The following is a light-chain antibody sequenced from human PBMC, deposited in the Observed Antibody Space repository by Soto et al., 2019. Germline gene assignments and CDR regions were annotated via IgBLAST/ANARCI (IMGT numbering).Light chain of an antibody. V-gene: IGKV3-15*01. CDR3: QQYNEWPPIT. Sequence: EIVMTQSPATLSVSPGERATLSCRASQSVSSNLAWYQQKPGQAPRLLIYGASTRATGIPARFSGSGSGTDFTLTITSLQSEDSAVYYCQQYNEWPPITFGQGTRLEIK. J-gene: IGKJ5*01. CDR1: QSVSSN. CDR2: GAS.